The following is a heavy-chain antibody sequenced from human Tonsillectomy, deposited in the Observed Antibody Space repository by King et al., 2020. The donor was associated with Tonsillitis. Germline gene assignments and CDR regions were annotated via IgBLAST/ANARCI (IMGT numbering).Heavy chain of an antibody. J-gene: IGHJ2*01. D-gene: IGHD7-27*01. Sequence: VQLQESDPGLVKPSQTLSLTCAISVDSVSSNRAAWNWIRQSPSIGLGWLGRTYYRSKGYIVSAVSLKSRITITPDTSKNQFSLQLNSVTPEDTAVYYCARDPWDWYFDLWGRGTLVSVSS. CDR1: VDSVSSNRAA. CDR3: ARDPWDWYFDL. CDR2: TYYRSKGYI. V-gene: IGHV6-1*01.